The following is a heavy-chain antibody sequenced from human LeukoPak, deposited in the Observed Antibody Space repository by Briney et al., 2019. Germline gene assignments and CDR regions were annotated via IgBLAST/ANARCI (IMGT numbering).Heavy chain of an antibody. CDR1: GFTFSSYW. V-gene: IGHV3-7*01. Sequence: PGGSLRLSCAASGFTFSSYWMSWVRQAPGKGLEWVANIKPDGSEKYYVDSVKGRFTISRDNAKNTLYLQMNSLRAEDTAVYYCAGGGGYCSSTSCYTVYWGQGTLVTVSS. D-gene: IGHD2-2*02. J-gene: IGHJ4*02. CDR2: IKPDGSEK. CDR3: AGGGGYCSSTSCYTVY.